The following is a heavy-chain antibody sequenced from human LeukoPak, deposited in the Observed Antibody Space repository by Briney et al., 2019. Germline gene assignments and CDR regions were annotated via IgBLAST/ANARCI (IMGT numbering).Heavy chain of an antibody. D-gene: IGHD3-22*01. J-gene: IGHJ4*02. V-gene: IGHV4-39*07. CDR2: IYYSGST. CDR3: ARGRDGPYYDSSGYHLYYFDY. Sequence: SETLSLTCTVSGGSISSSSYYWGWIRQPPGKGLEWIGSIYYSGSTYYNPSLKSRVTISVDTSKNQFSLKLSSVTAADTAVYYCARGRDGPYYDSSGYHLYYFDYWGQGTLVTVSS. CDR1: GGSISSSSYY.